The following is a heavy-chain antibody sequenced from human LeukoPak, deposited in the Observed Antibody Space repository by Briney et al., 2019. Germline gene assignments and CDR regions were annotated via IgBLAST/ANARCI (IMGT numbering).Heavy chain of an antibody. CDR1: GGSISSYY. V-gene: IGHV4-59*08. CDR3: ARSYDILTGGPNWFDP. Sequence: PSETQSLTCTVSGGSISSYYWSWIRQPPGKGLEWIGYIYYSGSTNYNPSLKSRVTISVDTSKNQFSLKLSSVTAADTAVYYCARSYDILTGGPNWFDPWGQGTLVTVSS. J-gene: IGHJ5*02. D-gene: IGHD3-9*01. CDR2: IYYSGST.